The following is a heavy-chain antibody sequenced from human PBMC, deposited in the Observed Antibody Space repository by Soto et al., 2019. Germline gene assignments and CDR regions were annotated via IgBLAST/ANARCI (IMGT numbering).Heavy chain of an antibody. V-gene: IGHV4-59*01. CDR1: GGSISSYY. D-gene: IGHD3-22*01. Sequence: PSETLSLTCTVSGGSISSYYWSWIRQPPGKGLEWIGYIYYSGSTNYNPSLKSRVTISVDTSKNQFSLKLSSVTAADTAVYYCARVLYYYDSSGPTDWFDPWGQGTLVTVSS. J-gene: IGHJ5*02. CDR2: IYYSGST. CDR3: ARVLYYYDSSGPTDWFDP.